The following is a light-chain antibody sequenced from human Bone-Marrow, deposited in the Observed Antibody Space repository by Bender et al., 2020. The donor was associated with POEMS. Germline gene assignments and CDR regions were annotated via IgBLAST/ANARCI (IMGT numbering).Light chain of an antibody. CDR3: AAWDAGLSGGV. CDR2: SDN. CDR1: NSNIGTNA. Sequence: QSVLTQPPSASGTPGQRVTISCSGSNSNIGTNAVNWYQQFPGPAPQLLIYSDNQRPSGVPDRFYAFKYGTSASLAISGLQSEDEADYYCAAWDAGLSGGVFGGGTKLTVL. V-gene: IGLV1-44*01. J-gene: IGLJ3*02.